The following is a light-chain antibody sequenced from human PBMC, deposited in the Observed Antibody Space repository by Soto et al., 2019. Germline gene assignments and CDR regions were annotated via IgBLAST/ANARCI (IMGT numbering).Light chain of an antibody. V-gene: IGKV1-8*01. CDR3: QQYYSYPK. CDR2: AAS. J-gene: IGKJ1*01. CDR1: QGISSY. Sequence: AIRMTQSPSSLSASPGDRVTITCRASQGISSYLAWYQQKPGKAPKLLIYAASTLQSGVPSRFSGSGSGTDFTLTISCLQSEDFATYYCQQYYSYPKFGQGTKVDIK.